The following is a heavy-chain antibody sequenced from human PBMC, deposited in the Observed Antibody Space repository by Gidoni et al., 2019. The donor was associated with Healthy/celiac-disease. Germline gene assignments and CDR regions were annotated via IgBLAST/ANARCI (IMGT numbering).Heavy chain of an antibody. D-gene: IGHD6-13*01. CDR3: ASGSRIAETDFDY. CDR2: MSSSSSYI. V-gene: IGHV3-21*01. J-gene: IGHJ4*02. Sequence: ELQLVVSVGGLLKPGWSLRLSRAASGFTFSSYSMNWVRQPQGKGLEWVSSMSSSSSYIDYADSVKGGFNISRDNAKNSLYMQMNSQRAEDTAVYYCASGSRIAETDFDYWGQGTLVTVSS. CDR1: GFTFSSYS.